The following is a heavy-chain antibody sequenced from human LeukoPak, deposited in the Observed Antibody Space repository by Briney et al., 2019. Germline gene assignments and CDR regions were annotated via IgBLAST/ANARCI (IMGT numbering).Heavy chain of an antibody. Sequence: ASVKVSCKPSGYTSTSYYMHWVRQAPGPGVEWMGIINPTGGSTRYAQKFQVRVTMTRDTSTSTVYMALSSLRSEDTAVYYCAREMWFGERLGYYYGMDVWGQGTTVTVSS. CDR3: AREMWFGERLGYYYGMDV. D-gene: IGHD3-10*01. CDR1: GYTSTSYY. V-gene: IGHV1-46*01. J-gene: IGHJ6*02. CDR2: INPTGGST.